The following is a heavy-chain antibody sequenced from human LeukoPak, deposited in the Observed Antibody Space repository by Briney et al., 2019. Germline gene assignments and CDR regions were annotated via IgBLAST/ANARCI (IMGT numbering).Heavy chain of an antibody. V-gene: IGHV3-23*01. D-gene: IGHD6-6*01. CDR2: INDNGGST. Sequence: GSLRLSRAASGFTFTSYAMSWVRQAPGKGLEWVSDINDNGGSTFYADSVKGRFTISRDKSKNTLYLQMNSLRADDTAVYYCAKKLGSSPGDFFDYWGQGTLVTVSS. CDR1: GFTFTSYA. J-gene: IGHJ4*02. CDR3: AKKLGSSPGDFFDY.